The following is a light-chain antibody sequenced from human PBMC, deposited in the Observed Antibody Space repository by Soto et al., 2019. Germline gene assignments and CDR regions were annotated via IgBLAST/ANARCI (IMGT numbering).Light chain of an antibody. Sequence: EIVMTQSPATLSVSPGERVTLSCRASQSVSYNLAWYQQKPGQAPRLLIYGPSTRATGIPARFSGSGSGTDFTLTLSSLEPEDFAVYYCQQRSNWPPAITFGQGTRLEIK. CDR3: QQRSNWPPAIT. J-gene: IGKJ5*01. V-gene: IGKV3-15*01. CDR2: GPS. CDR1: QSVSYN.